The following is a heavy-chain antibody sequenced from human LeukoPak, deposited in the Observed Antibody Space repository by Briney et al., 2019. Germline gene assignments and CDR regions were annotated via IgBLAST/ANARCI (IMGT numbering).Heavy chain of an antibody. CDR2: IIPIFGTT. CDR1: GYTFTGYY. V-gene: IGHV1-69*06. Sequence: GASVKVSCKASGYTFTGYYMHWVRQAPGQGLEWMGGIIPIFGTTNYAQKFQGRVTITADKSTSTAYMELSSLRSEDTAVYYCASLNRPATLYCSGGSCLRGYNWFDPWGQGTLVTVSS. CDR3: ASLNRPATLYCSGGSCLRGYNWFDP. D-gene: IGHD2-15*01. J-gene: IGHJ5*02.